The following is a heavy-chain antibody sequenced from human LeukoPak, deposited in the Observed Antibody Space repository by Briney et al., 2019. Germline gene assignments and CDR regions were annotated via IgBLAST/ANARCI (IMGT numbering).Heavy chain of an antibody. V-gene: IGHV4-34*01. CDR2: INHSGST. J-gene: IGHJ3*02. D-gene: IGHD4-17*01. CDR1: GGSFSGYY. Sequence: SETLSLTCAVYGGSFSGYYWSWIRQPPGKGLEWIGEINHSGSTNYNPSPKSRVTISVDTSKNQFSLKLSSVTAADTAVYYCARSDYGDYVGDYAFDIWGQGTMVTVSS. CDR3: ARSDYGDYVGDYAFDI.